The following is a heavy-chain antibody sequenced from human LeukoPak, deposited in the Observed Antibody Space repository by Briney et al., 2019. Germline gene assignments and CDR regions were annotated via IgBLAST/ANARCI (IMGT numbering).Heavy chain of an antibody. J-gene: IGHJ4*02. D-gene: IGHD6-19*01. CDR2: INPNSGGT. CDR3: ARARRIAVAVYDY. CDR1: GYTFTGYY. V-gene: IGHV1-2*02. Sequence: AASVKVSCKASGYTFTGYYMHWVRQAPGQGLEWMGWINPNSGGTNYAQKFQGRVTMTRDTSISTAYMELSRLRSDDTAVYYCARARRIAVAVYDYWGQGTLVTVSS.